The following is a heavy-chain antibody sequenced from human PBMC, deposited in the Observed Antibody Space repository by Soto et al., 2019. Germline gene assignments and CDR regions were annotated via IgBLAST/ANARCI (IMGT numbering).Heavy chain of an antibody. D-gene: IGHD6-19*01. CDR3: ARGEWLVSFDY. Sequence: QVQLQQWGAGLLKPSENLSLTCADYGGSISGYYWSWILQPPGKGLEWIGEINHSGSTNYNPSLKSRVTISVDMSKNQFSLKLSSVTAADTAVYYCARGEWLVSFDYWGQGTLVTVSS. V-gene: IGHV4-34*01. CDR1: GGSISGYY. J-gene: IGHJ4*02. CDR2: INHSGST.